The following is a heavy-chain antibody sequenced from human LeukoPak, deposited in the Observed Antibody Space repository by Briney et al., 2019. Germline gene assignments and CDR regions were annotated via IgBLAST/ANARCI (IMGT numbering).Heavy chain of an antibody. Sequence: PGGSLRLSCAASGFTFSSYSMNWVRQAPGKGLEWVSSISSSSSYIYYADSVKGRFTISRDNAKNSLYLQMNSLRAEDTAVYYCAREAYCSSTSCYHYYYYYMDVWGKGTTVTVSS. CDR3: AREAYCSSTSCYHYYYYYMDV. CDR2: ISSSSSYI. V-gene: IGHV3-21*01. J-gene: IGHJ6*03. D-gene: IGHD2-2*01. CDR1: GFTFSSYS.